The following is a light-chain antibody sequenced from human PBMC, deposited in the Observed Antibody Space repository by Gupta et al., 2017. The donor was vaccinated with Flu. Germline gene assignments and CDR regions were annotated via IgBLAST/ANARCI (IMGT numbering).Light chain of an antibody. J-gene: IGKJ1*01. V-gene: IGKV1-12*01. Sequence: PSSVSSSIGDRVTSTCRASQGVGSWLAWYQQKPGKAPKLLIYTASSLHSGVPSRFSGSGSGTDFTLTISSLQPEDFATYYCQQANSFPRTFGQGTKVEIK. CDR1: QGVGSW. CDR2: TAS. CDR3: QQANSFPRT.